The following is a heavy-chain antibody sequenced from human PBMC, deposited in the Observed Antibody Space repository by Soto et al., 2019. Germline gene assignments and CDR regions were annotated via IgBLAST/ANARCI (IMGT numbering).Heavy chain of an antibody. D-gene: IGHD2-8*01. CDR1: GFTFTRIA. CDR2: APSDGTDT. J-gene: IGHJ4*03. V-gene: IGHV3-30*09. CDR3: LRDCSCTTSVSCYFEY. Sequence: GGSRRLAWAVSGFTFTRIAIKWIRQVPGKGLEWVACAPSDGTDTSYGDSVRGRLGTSRDNYKDTVDLQMISLRVEDSAVYYCLRDCSCTTSVSCYFEYWGQGTRVTVSS.